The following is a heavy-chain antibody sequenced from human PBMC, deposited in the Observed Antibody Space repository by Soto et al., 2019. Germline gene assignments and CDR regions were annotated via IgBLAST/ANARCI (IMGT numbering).Heavy chain of an antibody. V-gene: IGHV3-21*01. Sequence: GGSVGLSCAASGVTFSSYSMKWVRQGPGKGLEWVSSISTTSSFIYSADSVKGRFTISRDNAKNSLYLQMNSLRAEDTAVYYCAREGSLCVDAVSNLFDYWGQGTLVPVSS. J-gene: IGHJ4*02. CDR3: AREGSLCVDAVSNLFDY. CDR1: GVTFSSYS. CDR2: ISTTSSFI. D-gene: IGHD3-10*01.